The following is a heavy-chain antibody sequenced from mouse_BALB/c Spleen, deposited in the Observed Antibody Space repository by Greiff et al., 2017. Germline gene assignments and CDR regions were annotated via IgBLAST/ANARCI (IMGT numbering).Heavy chain of an antibody. CDR1: GFSLTSYD. D-gene: IGHD1-1*01. Sequence: VKLVESGPGLVAPSQSLSITCTVSGFSLTSYDISWIRQPPGKGLEWLGVIWTGGGTNYNSAFMSRLSISKDNSKSQVFLKMNSLQTDDTAIYYCVRDRDYGKGAMDYWGQGTSVTVSS. CDR2: IWTGGGT. V-gene: IGHV2-9-2*01. J-gene: IGHJ4*01. CDR3: VRDRDYGKGAMDY.